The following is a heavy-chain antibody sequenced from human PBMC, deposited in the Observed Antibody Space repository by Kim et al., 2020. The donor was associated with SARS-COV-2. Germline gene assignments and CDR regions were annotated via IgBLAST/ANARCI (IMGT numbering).Heavy chain of an antibody. V-gene: IGHV3-30-3*01. J-gene: IGHJ4*02. D-gene: IGHD1-26*01. Sequence: GGSLRLSCAASGFTFSSYAMHWVRQAPGKGLEWVAVISYDGSNKYYADSVKGRFTISRDNSKNTLYLQMNSLRAEDTAVYYCARDHSIVGATTGGEGNYWGQGTLVTVSS. CDR2: ISYDGSNK. CDR1: GFTFSSYA. CDR3: ARDHSIVGATTGGEGNY.